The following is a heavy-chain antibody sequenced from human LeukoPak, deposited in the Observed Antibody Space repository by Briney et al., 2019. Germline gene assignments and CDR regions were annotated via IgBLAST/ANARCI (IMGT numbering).Heavy chain of an antibody. CDR3: ARGNLWFGEFEYNWFDP. Sequence: SETLSLTCTDPGGSISSYYWSWIRQPAGKGLEWIGRLYTSGCTNYYPSLKSRVTMSVRTYKSQFSLKLSSVTAADTAVYYCARGNLWFGEFEYNWFDPWGQGTLVTVSS. V-gene: IGHV4-4*07. J-gene: IGHJ5*02. D-gene: IGHD3-10*01. CDR1: GGSISSYY. CDR2: LYTSGCT.